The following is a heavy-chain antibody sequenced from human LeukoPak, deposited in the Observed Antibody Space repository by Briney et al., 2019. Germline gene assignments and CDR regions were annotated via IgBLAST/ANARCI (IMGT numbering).Heavy chain of an antibody. V-gene: IGHV4-59*01. Sequence: PSETLSLTCTVSGGSISSYYWSWIRQPPGKGLEWIGYIYYSGSTNYNPSLKSRVTISVDTSKNQFSLKLSSVTAADTAVYYCARGSRMTEVVVGVFDVWGQGTMVTVSS. D-gene: IGHD2-15*01. J-gene: IGHJ3*01. CDR1: GGSISSYY. CDR3: ARGSRMTEVVVGVFDV. CDR2: IYYSGST.